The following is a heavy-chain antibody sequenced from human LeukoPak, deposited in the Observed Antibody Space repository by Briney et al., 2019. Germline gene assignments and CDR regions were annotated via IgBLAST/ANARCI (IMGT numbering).Heavy chain of an antibody. CDR2: INHSGST. V-gene: IGHV4-34*01. CDR1: GGSISSSYY. CDR3: ARGLVGATDDAFDI. J-gene: IGHJ3*02. Sequence: PSETLSLTCTVSGGSISSSYYWSWIRQPPGKGLEWIGEINHSGSTNYNPSLKSRVTISVDTSKNQFSLKLSSVTAADTAVYYCARGLVGATDDAFDIWGQGTMVTVSS. D-gene: IGHD1-26*01.